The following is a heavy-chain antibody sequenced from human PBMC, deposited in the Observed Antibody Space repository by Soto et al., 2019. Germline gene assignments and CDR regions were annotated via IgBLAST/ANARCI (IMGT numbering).Heavy chain of an antibody. D-gene: IGHD3-10*01. CDR2: IYYSGST. V-gene: IGHV4-59*08. Sequence: SETLSLTCTVSGGSISSYYWSWIRQPPGKGLEWIGYIYYSGSTNYNPPLKSRVTISVDTSKNQFSLKLSSVTAADTAVYYCARHPGFYFFFGPALRYYVMDVWGQGTTVTVSS. CDR3: ARHPGFYFFFGPALRYYVMDV. J-gene: IGHJ6*02. CDR1: GGSISSYY.